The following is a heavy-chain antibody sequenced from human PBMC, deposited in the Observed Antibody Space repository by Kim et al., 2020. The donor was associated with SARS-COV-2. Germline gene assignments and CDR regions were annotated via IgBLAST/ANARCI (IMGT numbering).Heavy chain of an antibody. CDR2: ISSSSSYI. CDR3: ARLPAANYYYYGMDV. CDR1: GFTFSSYS. D-gene: IGHD2-2*01. Sequence: GGSLRLSCAASGFTFSSYSMNWVRQAPGKGLEWVSSISSSSSYIYYADSVKGRFTISRDNAKNSLYLQMNSLRAEDTAVYYCARLPAANYYYYGMDVWDQGTTVTVSS. V-gene: IGHV3-21*01. J-gene: IGHJ6*02.